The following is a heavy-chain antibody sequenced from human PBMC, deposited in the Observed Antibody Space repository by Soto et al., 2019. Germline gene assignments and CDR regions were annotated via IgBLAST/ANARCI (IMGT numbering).Heavy chain of an antibody. Sequence: PGWSLRLSCAASGFTFSTYAMTLVRQAPGRGLEWVSTILHDETPFYTDSVKGRFTISRDNVRGTLYLQMNGLRVEDAALYFCAKDLFPTSGQRFFFASWGEGSLVTVSS. CDR3: AKDLFPTSGQRFFFAS. V-gene: IGHV3-23*01. D-gene: IGHD2-21*01. CDR2: ILHDETP. J-gene: IGHJ5*02. CDR1: GFTFSTYA.